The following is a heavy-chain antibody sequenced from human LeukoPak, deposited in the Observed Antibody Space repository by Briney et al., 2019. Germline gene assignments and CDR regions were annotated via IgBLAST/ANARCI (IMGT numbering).Heavy chain of an antibody. CDR2: IYTSGST. CDR1: GGSISSYY. D-gene: IGHD4-17*01. CDR3: ARDPGDYGDYGYYYYYMDV. Sequence: SETLSLTCTVSGGSISSYYWSWIRQPAGKGLEWIGRIYTSGSTNYNPSLKGRVTMSVDTSKSQFSLKLSSVTAADAAVYYCARDPGDYGDYGYYYYYMDVWGKGTTVTVSS. J-gene: IGHJ6*03. V-gene: IGHV4-4*07.